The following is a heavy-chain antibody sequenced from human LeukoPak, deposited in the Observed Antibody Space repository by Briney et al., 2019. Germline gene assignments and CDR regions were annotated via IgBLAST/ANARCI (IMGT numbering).Heavy chain of an antibody. J-gene: IGHJ4*02. D-gene: IGHD6-19*01. CDR1: GYTFTSYA. V-gene: IGHV1-3*01. CDR3: ARAPPFGGAVAGLNDY. CDR2: INAGNGNT. Sequence: GASVKVSCEASGYTFTSYAMHWVRQAPGQRLEWMGWINAGNGNTKYSQKFQGRVTITRDTSASTAYMELSSLRSEDTAVYYCARAPPFGGAVAGLNDYWGQGTLVTVSS.